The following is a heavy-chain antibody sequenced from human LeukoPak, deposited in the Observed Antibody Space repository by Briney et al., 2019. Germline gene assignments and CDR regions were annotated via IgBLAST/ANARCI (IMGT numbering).Heavy chain of an antibody. V-gene: IGHV5-10-1*01. CDR2: IDPSDSYT. Sequence: GESLKNSCKGSGYSFTSYWISWVRQMPGKGLEWMGRIDPSDSYTNYSPSFQGHVTISADKSISTAYLQWSSLKASDTAMYYCARLMGPEYCSSTSCWFDPWGQGTLVTVSS. J-gene: IGHJ5*02. CDR3: ARLMGPEYCSSTSCWFDP. CDR1: GYSFTSYW. D-gene: IGHD2-2*01.